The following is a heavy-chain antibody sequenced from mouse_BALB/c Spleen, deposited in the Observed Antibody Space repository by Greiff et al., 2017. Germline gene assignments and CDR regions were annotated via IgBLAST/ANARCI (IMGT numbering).Heavy chain of an antibody. Sequence: QVQLQQPGAELVMPGASVKMSCKASGYTFTDYWMHWVKQRPGQGLEWIGAIDTSDSYTSYNQKFKGKATLTVDESSSTAYMQLSSLTSEDSAVYYCAREGGMDYWGQGTSVTVSS. CDR3: AREGGMDY. CDR1: GYTFTDYW. V-gene: IGHV1-69*01. CDR2: IDTSDSYT. J-gene: IGHJ4*01.